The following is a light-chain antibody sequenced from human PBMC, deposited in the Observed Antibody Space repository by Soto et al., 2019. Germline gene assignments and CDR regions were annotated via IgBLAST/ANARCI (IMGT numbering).Light chain of an antibody. CDR3: CSYAGNTTWV. Sequence: QSALTQPASVSGSPGQSITISCTGTSSDVGGYKLVSWYQQHPGKAPKVLLYEGSERPSGVSDRFSGSKSGNTASLTISGLQAEDEADYYCCSYAGNTTWVFGGGTKLTVL. CDR2: EGS. CDR1: SSDVGGYKL. V-gene: IGLV2-23*01. J-gene: IGLJ3*02.